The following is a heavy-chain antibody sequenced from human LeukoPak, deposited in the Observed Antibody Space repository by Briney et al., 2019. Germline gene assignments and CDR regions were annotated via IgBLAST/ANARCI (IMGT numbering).Heavy chain of an antibody. V-gene: IGHV4-39*01. J-gene: IGHJ4*02. CDR3: VRLSARVSYDMLTGYSQTPEPSCDH. CDR1: GGSISSSSYY. Sequence: TSETLSLTCTVSGGSISSSSYYWGWIRQPPGKGLEWIGSIYYSGSTYYHPSLKSRVTISGDTSKNQFSLKLSSVTAADTAVYYCVRLSARVSYDMLTGYSQTPEPSCDHWGLGTLVTVSS. CDR2: IYYSGST. D-gene: IGHD3-9*01.